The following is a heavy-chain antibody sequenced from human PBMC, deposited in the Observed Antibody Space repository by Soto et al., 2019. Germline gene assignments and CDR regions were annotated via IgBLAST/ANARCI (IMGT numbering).Heavy chain of an antibody. D-gene: IGHD6-13*01. CDR1: GFTFSSYS. J-gene: IGHJ4*02. CDR3: ASAQLAYSSSWYPPYFDY. Sequence: GGSLRLSCAASGFTFSSYSMNWVRQAPGKGLEWVSYISSSSSTIYYADSVKGRFTISRDNSKNSLYLQMNSLRDEDTAVYYCASAQLAYSSSWYPPYFDYWGQGTLVTVSS. CDR2: ISSSSSTI. V-gene: IGHV3-48*02.